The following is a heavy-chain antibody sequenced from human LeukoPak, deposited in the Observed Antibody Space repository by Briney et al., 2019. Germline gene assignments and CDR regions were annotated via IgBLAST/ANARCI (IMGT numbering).Heavy chain of an antibody. V-gene: IGHV1-3*01. CDR3: ARELDPKAPIAPDTGAFHI. J-gene: IGHJ3*02. D-gene: IGHD2-8*02. CDR1: GYDFTRYA. CDR2: IVPGDGDT. Sequence: ASVKVSCKAPGYDFTRYAIQWVRQAPGQRLEWVGWIVPGDGDTSYSQKFQGRVLITRDTYAGTAYMELRSLISDDTAVYYCARELDPKAPIAPDTGAFHIWGQGTAVTVSS.